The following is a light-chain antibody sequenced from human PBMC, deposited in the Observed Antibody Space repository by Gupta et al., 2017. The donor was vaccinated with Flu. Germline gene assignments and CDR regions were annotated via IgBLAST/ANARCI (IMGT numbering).Light chain of an antibody. J-gene: IGKJ3*01. CDR2: DAS. V-gene: IGKV3-11*01. CDR3: QQRSNWPLFT. CDR1: QSVSSY. Sequence: IVLTQSPATLSLSPGERATLSCSARQSVSSYLAWYQQNPGQAPRLLIYDASNRATGIPARFSGSGSGTDFTLTISSLEPEDFAVYYCQQRSNWPLFTFGPGTKVDIK.